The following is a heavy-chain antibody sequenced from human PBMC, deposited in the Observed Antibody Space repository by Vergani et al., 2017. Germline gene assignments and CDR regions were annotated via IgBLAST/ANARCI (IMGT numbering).Heavy chain of an antibody. D-gene: IGHD3-10*01. CDR1: GFTFSSYG. CDR3: AKNLVVRGVIINYYYYYGMDV. Sequence: QVQLVESGGGVVQPGGSLRLSCAASGFTFSSYGMHWVRQAPGKGLEWVAFIRYDGSNKYYADSVKGRFTISRDNSKNTLYLQMNSLRAEDTAVYYCAKNLVVRGVIINYYYYYGMDVWGQGTTVTVSS. J-gene: IGHJ6*02. V-gene: IGHV3-30*02. CDR2: IRYDGSNK.